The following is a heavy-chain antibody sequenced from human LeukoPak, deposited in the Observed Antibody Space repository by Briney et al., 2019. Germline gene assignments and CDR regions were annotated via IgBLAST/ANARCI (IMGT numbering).Heavy chain of an antibody. CDR3: ARVDRVTAIDY. V-gene: IGHV4-59*01. J-gene: IGHJ4*02. CDR2: IYYSGST. D-gene: IGHD2-21*02. CDR1: GGSLSSYY. Sequence: PSETLSLTCTVSGGSLSSYYWSWIRQPPGKGLEWIGYIYYSGSTNYNPSLKSRVTISVDTSKNQFSLKLSSVTAADTAVYYCARVDRVTAIDYWGQGTLVTVSS.